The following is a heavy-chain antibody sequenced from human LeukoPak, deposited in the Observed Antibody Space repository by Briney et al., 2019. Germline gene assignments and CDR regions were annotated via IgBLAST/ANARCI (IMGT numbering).Heavy chain of an antibody. CDR2: IYSGGST. V-gene: IGHV3-53*05. CDR1: GFTVSSNY. J-gene: IGHJ4*02. D-gene: IGHD3-22*01. CDR3: ASVWGGHYGSSGPIDY. Sequence: GGSLRLSCAASGFTVSSNYMSWVRQAPGKGLEWVSFIYSGGSTYYADSAEGRFTISRDNSKNTLYLQMNSLRAEDTAVYYCASVWGGHYGSSGPIDYWGQGTLVTVSS.